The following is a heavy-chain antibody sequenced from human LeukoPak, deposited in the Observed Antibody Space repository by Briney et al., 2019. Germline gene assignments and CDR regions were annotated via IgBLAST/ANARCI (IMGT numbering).Heavy chain of an antibody. V-gene: IGHV1-69*13. CDR2: IIPMVNTP. Sequence: SVKVSCKASGGTFRSYAINWVRLAPGKGLEWMGGIIPMVNTPKYAQKFQGRVTITADESTSTGYMEVSSLRSEDTAVYYCAIFQGTYGDNDNDYWGQGTLVTASS. D-gene: IGHD4-17*01. CDR3: AIFQGTYGDNDNDY. CDR1: GGTFRSYA. J-gene: IGHJ4*02.